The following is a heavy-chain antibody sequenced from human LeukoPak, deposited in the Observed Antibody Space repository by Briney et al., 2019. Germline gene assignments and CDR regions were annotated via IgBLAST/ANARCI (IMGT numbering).Heavy chain of an antibody. Sequence: GGSLRLSCAASGFTFSSYAMSWVRQAPGKGLEWVSAISGSGGSTYYADSVKGRFTISRDNSKNTLYLQLNSLRAEDTAVYYCAKDWYSSSTSWFDPWGQGTLVTVSS. CDR2: ISGSGGST. CDR3: AKDWYSSSTSWFDP. V-gene: IGHV3-23*01. CDR1: GFTFSSYA. D-gene: IGHD6-13*01. J-gene: IGHJ5*02.